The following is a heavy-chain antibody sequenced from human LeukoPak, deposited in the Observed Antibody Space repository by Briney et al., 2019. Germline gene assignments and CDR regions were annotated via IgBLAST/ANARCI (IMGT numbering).Heavy chain of an antibody. J-gene: IGHJ4*02. D-gene: IGHD4-17*01. V-gene: IGHV1-46*01. CDR3: ARDRDGYGDDGLDY. CDR1: GYTFTSYY. CDR2: INPGGGST. Sequence: RGASVKVSCKASGYTFTSYYIHWVRQAPGQGLEWMGIINPGGGSTTYAQKFQDRVTMTRDTSTSTVYMELSSLRSEDTAVYYCARDRDGYGDDGLDYWGQGTLVTVSS.